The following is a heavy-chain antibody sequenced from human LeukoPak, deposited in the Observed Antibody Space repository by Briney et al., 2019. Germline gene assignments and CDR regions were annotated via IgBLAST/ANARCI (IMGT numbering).Heavy chain of an antibody. J-gene: IGHJ4*02. V-gene: IGHV3-23*01. CDR1: GFTFSSYA. D-gene: IGHD5-18*01. Sequence: AGGSLRLSCAASGFTFSSYAMSWVRQAPGKGLEWVSAISGSGGSTYYADSVKGRFTISRDNSKNTLYLQMNSLRAEDTAVYYCAKSQTTVDTAMEIFDYWGQGTLVTVSS. CDR2: ISGSGGST. CDR3: AKSQTTVDTAMEIFDY.